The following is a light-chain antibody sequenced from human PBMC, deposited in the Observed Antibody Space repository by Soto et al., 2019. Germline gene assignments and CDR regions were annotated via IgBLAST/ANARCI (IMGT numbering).Light chain of an antibody. V-gene: IGKV1-27*01. CDR3: QKYDSARWT. Sequence: DIQMTQSPSSLSASVGDRVTITCRASQGIANYLAWYQQKPGKVPKLLIYAASSLQSGVPYRFSGSGSGTDFTLTISRLQPEDVATYYCQKYDSARWTXGQGTKVDIK. CDR1: QGIANY. CDR2: AAS. J-gene: IGKJ1*01.